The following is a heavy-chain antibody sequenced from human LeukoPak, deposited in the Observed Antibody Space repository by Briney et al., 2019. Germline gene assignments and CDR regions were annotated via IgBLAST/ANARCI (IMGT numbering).Heavy chain of an antibody. Sequence: PGGSLRLSCAASGFTFSSYDMSWVRQAPGKGLEWVSAISGSGGSTYYADSVKGRFTISRDNSKNTLYLQMNSLRAEDTAVYYCAGGYCSGTSCYQYNWFDPWGQGSLVTVSS. CDR2: ISGSGGST. CDR1: GFTFSSYD. V-gene: IGHV3-23*01. CDR3: AGGYCSGTSCYQYNWFDP. D-gene: IGHD2-2*01. J-gene: IGHJ5*02.